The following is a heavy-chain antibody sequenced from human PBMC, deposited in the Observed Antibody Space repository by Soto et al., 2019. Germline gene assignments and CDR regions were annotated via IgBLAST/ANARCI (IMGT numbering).Heavy chain of an antibody. V-gene: IGHV3-23*01. CDR2: ISGSGGST. Sequence: GESLKISCAASGFTFSSYAMSWVRQAPGKGLEWVSAISGSGGSTYYADSVKGRFTISRDNSKNTLYLQMNSLRAEDTAVYYCAKDGRALRGDFDYWGQGTLVTVSS. J-gene: IGHJ4*02. CDR3: AKDGRALRGDFDY. D-gene: IGHD1-26*01. CDR1: GFTFSSYA.